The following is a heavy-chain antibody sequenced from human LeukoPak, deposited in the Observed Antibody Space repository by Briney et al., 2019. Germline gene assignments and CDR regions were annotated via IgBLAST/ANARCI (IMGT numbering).Heavy chain of an antibody. Sequence: PGGSLRLSCAASGFTFDDYGMSWVRQAPGNGLEWVSGINWNGGSTGYADSVRGRFTISRDNAKNSLYLQMNSLRAEDTALYYCARGDYDFWSGPDVYNWFDPWGQGTLVTVSS. CDR2: INWNGGST. D-gene: IGHD3-3*01. J-gene: IGHJ5*02. CDR3: ARGDYDFWSGPDVYNWFDP. V-gene: IGHV3-20*04. CDR1: GFTFDDYG.